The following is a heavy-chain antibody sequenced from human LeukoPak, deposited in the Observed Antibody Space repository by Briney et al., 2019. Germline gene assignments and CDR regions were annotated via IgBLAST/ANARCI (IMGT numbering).Heavy chain of an antibody. CDR3: ATYYDILSGYTFDY. J-gene: IGHJ4*02. D-gene: IGHD3-9*01. Sequence: SSGTLSPTCTVSGGSISRSNWWSWVRQPPGKGLEWIGEIHDTGSTNYNPPLKSRVTMSLDKSKNQFSLNLNSVTAADTAVYYCATYYDILSGYTFDYWGQGTLVAVSS. CDR2: IHDTGST. V-gene: IGHV4-4*02. CDR1: GGSISRSNW.